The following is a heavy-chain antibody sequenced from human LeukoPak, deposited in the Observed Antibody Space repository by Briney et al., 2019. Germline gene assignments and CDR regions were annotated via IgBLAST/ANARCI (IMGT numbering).Heavy chain of an antibody. J-gene: IGHJ4*02. CDR2: IDGSGDKT. Sequence: GGSLRLSCAASGFTFNNFAIRWVRQVPGKGLEWVSSIDGSGDKTHYPDSVRGRFTVSRDNSKNTLYLQMNSLRVEDTATYFCAKVQFNWGPIDYWGQGTPVIVSS. D-gene: IGHD7-27*01. CDR3: AKVQFNWGPIDY. V-gene: IGHV3-23*01. CDR1: GFTFNNFA.